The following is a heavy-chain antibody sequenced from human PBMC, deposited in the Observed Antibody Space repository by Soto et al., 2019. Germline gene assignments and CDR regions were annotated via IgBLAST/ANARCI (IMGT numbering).Heavy chain of an antibody. V-gene: IGHV1-2*04. CDR2: INPNSGGT. CDR1: GYTFTSYG. Sequence: ASVKVSCKASGYTFTSYGISWVRQAPGQGLDWMGWINPNSGGTNYAQKFQGWVTMTRDTSISTAYMELSRLRSDDTAVYYCARGGVVAAAGTYYYYGMDVWGQGTTVTVSS. J-gene: IGHJ6*02. D-gene: IGHD6-13*01. CDR3: ARGGVVAAAGTYYYYGMDV.